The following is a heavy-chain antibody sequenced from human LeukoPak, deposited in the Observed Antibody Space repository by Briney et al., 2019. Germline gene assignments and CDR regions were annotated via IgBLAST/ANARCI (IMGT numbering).Heavy chain of an antibody. CDR2: INHSGSS. J-gene: IGHJ5*02. CDR3: VRWGYNWFDP. D-gene: IGHD1-26*01. Sequence: SETLSLTCAVYGGSFSGYYWSWIRQPPGKGLEWMGEINHSGSSNYNPSLKSRVTISVDTSKNQFSLKLSSLTAADTAVYYCVRWGYNWFDPWGQGTLVTVSS. V-gene: IGHV4-34*01. CDR1: GGSFSGYY.